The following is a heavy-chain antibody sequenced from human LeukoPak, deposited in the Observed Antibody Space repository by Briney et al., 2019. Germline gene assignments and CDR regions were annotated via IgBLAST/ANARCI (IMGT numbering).Heavy chain of an antibody. J-gene: IGHJ4*02. CDR1: VVSISSGYYY. CDR3: ARQCSSTSCYSY. Sequence: SATLSLTWTVSVVSISSGYYYWSWIRQPPGKGLEWIGYIYYSGSTYYNPSLKSRVTISLDTSKNQFSLKLSSVTAADTAVYFCARQCSSTSCYSYWGQGTLVTVSS. CDR2: IYYSGST. V-gene: IGHV4-30-4*01. D-gene: IGHD2-2*01.